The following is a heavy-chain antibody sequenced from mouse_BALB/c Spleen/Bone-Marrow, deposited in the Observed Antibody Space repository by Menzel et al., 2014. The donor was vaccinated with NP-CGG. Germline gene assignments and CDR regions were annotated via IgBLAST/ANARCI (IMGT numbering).Heavy chain of an antibody. CDR1: GYTFTTYW. CDR2: IYPGSGNT. J-gene: IGHJ3*01. Sequence: LQQSGSELVRPGASVKLSCKASGYTFTTYWIHWVKQRHGQGLEWIGNIYPGSGNTNYGEKFKTKGTLTVDTSSSTAYMHHSSLTSEDSAVYYCTRWNGHYEGFAYWGQGTLVTVSA. D-gene: IGHD2-1*01. V-gene: IGHV1S22*01. CDR3: TRWNGHYEGFAY.